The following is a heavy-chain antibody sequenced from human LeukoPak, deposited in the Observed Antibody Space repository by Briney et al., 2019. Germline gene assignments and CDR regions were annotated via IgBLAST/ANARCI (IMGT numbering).Heavy chain of an antibody. J-gene: IGHJ3*02. CDR2: IIPIFGTA. CDR3: ARARIVVVVEDAFDI. V-gene: IGHV1-69*13. Sequence: SVKVSCKASGGTFSSYAISWVRQAPGQGLEWMGGIIPIFGTANYAQKFQGRVTITADESTSTVYMELSSLRSEDTAVYYCARARIVVVVEDAFDIWGQGTMVTVSS. CDR1: GGTFSSYA. D-gene: IGHD2-15*01.